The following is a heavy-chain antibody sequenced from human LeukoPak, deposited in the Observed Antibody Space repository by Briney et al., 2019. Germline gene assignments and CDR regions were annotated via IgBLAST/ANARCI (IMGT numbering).Heavy chain of an antibody. V-gene: IGHV3-48*01. J-gene: IGHJ4*02. CDR3: VRVKGSYFDY. CDR2: ISSSGSAI. Sequence: QPGGSLRLSCATSGFPLSSYSINLVRQAPGKGLEWVSYISSSGSAIYYVDSVKGRFTVSRDNAKNSLFLQMNSPRAEDTAVYYCVRVKGSYFDYWGQGALVTVSS. CDR1: GFPLSSYS. D-gene: IGHD2-15*01.